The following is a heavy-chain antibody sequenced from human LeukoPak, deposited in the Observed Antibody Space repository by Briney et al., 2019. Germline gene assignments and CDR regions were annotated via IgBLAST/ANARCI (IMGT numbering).Heavy chain of an antibody. Sequence: MRGESLKISCKGSGYSFTSYWIGWVRQMPGKGLEWMGIIYPGDSDTRYSPSFQGQVTISADKSISTAYLQWSSLKASDTAIYYCVRHRRSGSSLDGFDMWGQGTMVTVSS. CDR1: GYSFTSYW. CDR2: IYPGDSDT. D-gene: IGHD3-10*01. V-gene: IGHV5-51*01. J-gene: IGHJ3*02. CDR3: VRHRRSGSSLDGFDM.